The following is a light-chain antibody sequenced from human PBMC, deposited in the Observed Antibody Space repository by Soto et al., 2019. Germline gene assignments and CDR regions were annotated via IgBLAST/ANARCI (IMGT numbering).Light chain of an antibody. Sequence: ESVLTQSPGTLSLSPGERATLSCRVSQSVSSNHVAWYQQKPGRAPRLLIYGASNRATGIPDRFSGSGSGTDFTITISRLEPEDSAVYYCQQYGSSPTWTFGQGTKVEIK. CDR3: QQYGSSPTWT. V-gene: IGKV3-20*01. CDR2: GAS. CDR1: QSVSSNH. J-gene: IGKJ1*01.